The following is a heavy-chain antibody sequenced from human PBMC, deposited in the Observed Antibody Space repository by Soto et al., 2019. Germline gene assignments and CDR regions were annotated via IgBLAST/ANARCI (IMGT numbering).Heavy chain of an antibody. CDR2: ISAYNGNT. CDR3: VRLYCSSTSCYPFDP. J-gene: IGHJ5*02. V-gene: IGHV1-18*01. CDR1: GYTFSSYG. Sequence: ASGKVSCKASGYTFSSYGINWGRQAPGQGLEWMGWISAYNGNTNYAQKLQGRVTMTTDTSTSTAYMELRSLRSDDTAVYYCVRLYCSSTSCYPFDPWGQGTLVTVSS. D-gene: IGHD2-2*01.